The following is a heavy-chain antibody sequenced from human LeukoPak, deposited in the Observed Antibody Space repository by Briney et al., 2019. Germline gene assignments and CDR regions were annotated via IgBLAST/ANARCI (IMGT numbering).Heavy chain of an antibody. CDR3: ARPGNWWFDP. CDR1: GYIFTAYY. CDR2: MNANSGDA. V-gene: IGHV1-2*02. Sequence: ASVRVSSKTSGYIFTAYYMHWVRQAPGQGLEWMGWMNANSGDATYAQKFQGRVTMTRDTSIGTAYMELSSLTSDDTAVYYCARPGNWWFDPWGQGTLVTVSS. J-gene: IGHJ5*02. D-gene: IGHD3-10*01.